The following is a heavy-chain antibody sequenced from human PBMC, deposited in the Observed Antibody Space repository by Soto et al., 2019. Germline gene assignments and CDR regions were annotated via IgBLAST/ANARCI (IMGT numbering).Heavy chain of an antibody. CDR3: ARVVMTTVPASYYYGMDV. CDR1: GGTFSSYA. D-gene: IGHD4-4*01. J-gene: IGHJ6*02. V-gene: IGHV1-69*18. Sequence: QGQLVQSGAEVKKPGSSVTVSCKASGGTFSSYAISWVRQAPGQGLEWTGRIIPFIGTANYAQTFQGRVTLTADESTSTAYMELTSLISEDTAVYYCARVVMTTVPASYYYGMDVWGQGTTVTVSS. CDR2: IIPFIGTA.